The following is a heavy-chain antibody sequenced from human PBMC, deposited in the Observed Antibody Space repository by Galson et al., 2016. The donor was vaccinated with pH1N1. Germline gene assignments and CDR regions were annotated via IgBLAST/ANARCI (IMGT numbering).Heavy chain of an antibody. CDR3: ARGEGIRYYYSGMDV. J-gene: IGHJ6*02. D-gene: IGHD3-16*01. CDR2: IYYSGTT. Sequence: TLSLTCTVSGGSMNSADYYWSWIRQPPGKGLEWIGYIYYSGTTYFSPSLKSRLSMSVDMSNNQFSLTLNSVTAAGTAVYYCARGEGIRYYYSGMDVWGQGTTVTVFS. CDR1: GGSMNSADYY. V-gene: IGHV4-30-4*01.